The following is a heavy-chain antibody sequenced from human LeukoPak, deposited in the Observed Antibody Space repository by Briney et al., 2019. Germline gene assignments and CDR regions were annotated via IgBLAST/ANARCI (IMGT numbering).Heavy chain of an antibody. Sequence: SETLSLTCAVSGGSLSGYYWTWIRQPPGKGLEWIGEINHSGSTNYNPSLKSRVTLSLDTSKNQFSLKVGSVIAADTAVYYCAKSQWEFSPGYFDPWGQGILVTVSS. CDR2: INHSGST. J-gene: IGHJ5*02. V-gene: IGHV4-34*10. CDR1: GGSLSGYY. CDR3: AKSQWEFSPGYFDP. D-gene: IGHD1-26*01.